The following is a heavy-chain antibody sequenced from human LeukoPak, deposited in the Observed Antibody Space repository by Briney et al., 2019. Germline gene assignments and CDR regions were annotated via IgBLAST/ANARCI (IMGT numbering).Heavy chain of an antibody. J-gene: IGHJ4*02. D-gene: IGHD3-16*01. CDR2: ISDSGRSS. CDR3: ARHDSIIPF. V-gene: IGHV3-23*01. CDR1: GFTFSDYA. Sequence: QPGGSLRLSCVASGFTFSDYAMSWVRQAPGKGLEWVSGISDSGRSSYYTDSVKGRCTISRDNSKNTVSLQINNLRTEDTAVYFCARHDSIIPFWGQGTLVTVTS.